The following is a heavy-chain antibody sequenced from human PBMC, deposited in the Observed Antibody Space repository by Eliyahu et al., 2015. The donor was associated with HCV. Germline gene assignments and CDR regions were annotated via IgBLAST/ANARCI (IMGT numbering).Heavy chain of an antibody. Sequence: QVQVVQSGAEVRKPGASVKLSCXPSGHTFXXXYXHGVRQAXGQGXEWVGIITPSGDRTTYAQKVQGRVTMTRDTSTSTVYMELHSLRSEDTAVYYCARDVGWAPGGPWGQGTLVTVSS. CDR2: ITPSGDRT. D-gene: IGHD6-19*01. J-gene: IGHJ5*02. CDR3: ARDVGWAPGGP. CDR1: GHTFXXXY. V-gene: IGHV1-46*01.